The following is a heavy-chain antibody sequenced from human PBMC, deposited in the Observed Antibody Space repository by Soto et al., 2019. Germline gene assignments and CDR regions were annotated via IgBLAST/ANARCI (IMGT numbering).Heavy chain of an antibody. CDR2: IIPIFGTA. V-gene: IGHV1-69*13. CDR3: ARDLPLSVVANDAFDI. D-gene: IGHD5-12*01. Sequence: GASVKVSCKASGGPLSSYANSRVRQAPGPGLEWMGGIIPIFGTANYAQKFQGRVTITADESTSTAYMELSSLRSEDTAVYYCARDLPLSVVANDAFDIWGQGTMVTVSS. CDR1: GGPLSSYA. J-gene: IGHJ3*02.